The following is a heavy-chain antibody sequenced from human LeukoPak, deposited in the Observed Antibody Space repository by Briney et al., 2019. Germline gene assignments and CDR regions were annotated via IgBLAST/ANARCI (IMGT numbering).Heavy chain of an antibody. CDR2: INPKSGGT. Sequence: ASVKVSCKASGYTFTGYYMHWVRQAPGQGLEWMGWINPKSGGTNYAKMFQGRVTITRDTSIGTAYMELRRLRSDDTAVYYCARDREYYDSSGLFDYWGQGTLVTASS. CDR3: ARDREYYDSSGLFDY. J-gene: IGHJ4*02. CDR1: GYTFTGYY. D-gene: IGHD3-22*01. V-gene: IGHV1-2*02.